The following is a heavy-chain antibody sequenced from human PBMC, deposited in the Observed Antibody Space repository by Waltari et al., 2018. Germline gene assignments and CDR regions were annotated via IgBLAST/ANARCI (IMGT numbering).Heavy chain of an antibody. J-gene: IGHJ4*02. CDR2: IIPSLGIA. CDR1: GGTFSSYT. V-gene: IGHV1-69*08. Sequence: QVQLVQSGAEVKKPGSSVKVSCKASGGTFSSYTISWVRQAPGQGLEWMGRIIPSLGIANYAQKFQGRVTITADKSTGTAYMELSSLRSEDTAVYYCARDCGRYYYDSSGYSLDYWGQGTLVTVSS. D-gene: IGHD3-22*01. CDR3: ARDCGRYYYDSSGYSLDY.